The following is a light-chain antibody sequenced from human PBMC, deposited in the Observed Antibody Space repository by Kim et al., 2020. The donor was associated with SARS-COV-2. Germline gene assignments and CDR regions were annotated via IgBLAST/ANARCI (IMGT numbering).Light chain of an antibody. CDR2: WAS. Sequence: TTITCKSSQSVLYSSNNNNYLAWYQLKPGQPPQLLIYWASPRESGVPDRFSGSGSGTDFTLTISSLQAEDVAVYYCQQYYSIPITFGQGTRLEIK. V-gene: IGKV4-1*01. CDR1: QSVLYSSNNNNY. CDR3: QQYYSIPIT. J-gene: IGKJ5*01.